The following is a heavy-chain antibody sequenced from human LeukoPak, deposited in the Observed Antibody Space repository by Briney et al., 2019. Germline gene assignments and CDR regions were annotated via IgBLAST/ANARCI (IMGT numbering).Heavy chain of an antibody. D-gene: IGHD6-6*01. CDR2: IYYSGST. V-gene: IGHV4-39*07. CDR3: ATGIAARPSYFDY. J-gene: IGHJ4*02. CDR1: GGSISSSSYY. Sequence: SETLSLTCTVPGGSISSSSYYWGWIRQPPGKGLEWIGSIYYSGSTNYNPSLKSRVTISVDKSKNQFSLKLSSVTAADTAVYYCATGIAARPSYFDYWGQGTLVTVSS.